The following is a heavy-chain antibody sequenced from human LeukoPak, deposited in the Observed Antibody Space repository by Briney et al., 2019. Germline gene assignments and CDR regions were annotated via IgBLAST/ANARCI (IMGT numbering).Heavy chain of an antibody. V-gene: IGHV3-48*02. CDR1: GFSFSSYS. CDR3: ARSAPGFDY. J-gene: IGHJ4*02. Sequence: GGSLRLSCAASGFSFSSYSMNWVRQAPGKEPEWISHISITGETIYYADSVTGRFTISRDNVQRSIYLEMNSLRDDDTAVYYCARSAPGFDYWGRGTLVNVSS. CDR2: ISITGETI.